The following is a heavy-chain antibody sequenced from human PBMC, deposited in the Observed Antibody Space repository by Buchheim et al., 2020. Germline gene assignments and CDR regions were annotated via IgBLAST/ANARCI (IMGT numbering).Heavy chain of an antibody. J-gene: IGHJ6*02. Sequence: QVQLVESGGGVVQPGRSLRLSCAASGFTFSSYGMHWVRQAPGKGLEWVAVISYDGSNKYYADSVKGRFTISRDNSKKTLYLQMNSLRAEDTAVYYCAKDIGSSSYYYYYGMDVWGQGTT. CDR1: GFTFSSYG. CDR3: AKDIGSSSYYYYYGMDV. V-gene: IGHV3-30*18. D-gene: IGHD6-6*01. CDR2: ISYDGSNK.